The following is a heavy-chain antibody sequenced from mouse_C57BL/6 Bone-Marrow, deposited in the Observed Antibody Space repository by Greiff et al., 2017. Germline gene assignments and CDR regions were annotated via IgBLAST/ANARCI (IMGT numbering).Heavy chain of an antibody. J-gene: IGHJ3*01. D-gene: IGHD1-1*01. CDR3: ARGGYYGSTFAY. CDR1: GYAFTNYL. Sequence: QVQLQQSGAELVRPGTSVKVSCKASGYAFTNYLIAWVKQRPGQGLVWIGVINPGSGGTNYNEKFKGKATLTADKSSSTAYMQLSSLTSEDSAVYFCARGGYYGSTFAYWGQGTLVTVSA. V-gene: IGHV1-54*01. CDR2: INPGSGGT.